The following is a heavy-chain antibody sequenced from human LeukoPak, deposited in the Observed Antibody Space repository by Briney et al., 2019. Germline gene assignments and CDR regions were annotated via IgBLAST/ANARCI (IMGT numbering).Heavy chain of an antibody. J-gene: IGHJ4*02. CDR1: GGSFNGYY. CDR3: ARGTVVVVAATYFDY. V-gene: IGHV4-34*01. D-gene: IGHD2-15*01. CDR2: INHSGST. Sequence: SETLSLTCAVYGGSFNGYYWSWIRQPPGKGLEWIGEINHSGSTNYNPSLKSRVTISVDTSKNQFSLKLSSVTAADTAVYYCARGTVVVVAATYFDYWGQGTLVTVSS.